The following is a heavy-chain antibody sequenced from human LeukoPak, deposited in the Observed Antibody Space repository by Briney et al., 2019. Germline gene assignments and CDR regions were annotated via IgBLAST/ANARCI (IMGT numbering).Heavy chain of an antibody. V-gene: IGHV4-34*01. J-gene: IGHJ4*02. CDR3: ARGHFGYGGNPGYFDY. CDR1: GGSFSGYY. D-gene: IGHD4-23*01. Sequence: SETLSLTCAVYGGSFSGYYWSWIRQPPGKGLEWIGEINHSGSTNYNPSLKSRVTISVGTSKNQFSLKLSSVTAADTAVYYCARGHFGYGGNPGYFDYWGQGTLVTVSS. CDR2: INHSGST.